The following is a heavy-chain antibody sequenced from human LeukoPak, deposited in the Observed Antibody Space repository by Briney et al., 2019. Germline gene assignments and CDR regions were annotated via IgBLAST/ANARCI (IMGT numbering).Heavy chain of an antibody. CDR2: INWNGGST. CDR1: GFTFDDYG. Sequence: GGSLRLSCAASGFTFDDYGMSWVRQAPGKGLEWVSGINWNGGSTGYADSVKGRFTISRDNSKNTLYLQMNSLRAEDTAVYYCAKDRHQYYYDSSGYCDYWGQGTLVTVSS. D-gene: IGHD3-22*01. J-gene: IGHJ4*02. V-gene: IGHV3-20*04. CDR3: AKDRHQYYYDSSGYCDY.